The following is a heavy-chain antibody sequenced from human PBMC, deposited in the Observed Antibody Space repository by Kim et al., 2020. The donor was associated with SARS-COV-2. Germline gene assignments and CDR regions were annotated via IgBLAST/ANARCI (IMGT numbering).Heavy chain of an antibody. V-gene: IGHV1-24*01. CDR2: FDPEDGET. CDR1: GYTLTELS. Sequence: ASVKVSCKVSGYTLTELSMHWVRQAPGKGLEWMGGFDPEDGETIYAQKFQGRVTMTEDTSTDTAYMELSSLRSEDTAVYYCATAWLAEADMTTVTTWFDPWGQGTLVTVSS. J-gene: IGHJ5*02. D-gene: IGHD4-17*01. CDR3: ATAWLAEADMTTVTTWFDP.